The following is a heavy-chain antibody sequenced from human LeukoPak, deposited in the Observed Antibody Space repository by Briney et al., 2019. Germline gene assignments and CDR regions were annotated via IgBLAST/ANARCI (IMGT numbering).Heavy chain of an antibody. Sequence: GESLKIYCKGSGDSFTNYWIGWVRQMPGKGLEWMGIIYPGDSDTTYSPSFQGQVTISADKSVSTAYLQWSSLKASDTAMYYCARGRRYFDYWGQGTLVTVSS. V-gene: IGHV5-51*01. CDR2: IYPGDSDT. J-gene: IGHJ4*02. CDR3: ARGRRYFDY. CDR1: GDSFTNYW. D-gene: IGHD1-14*01.